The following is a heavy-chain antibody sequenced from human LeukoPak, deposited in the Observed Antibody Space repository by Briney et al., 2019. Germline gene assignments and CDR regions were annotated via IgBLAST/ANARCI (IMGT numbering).Heavy chain of an antibody. D-gene: IGHD3-3*01. CDR3: AREKPITIFGVVMMGAFDI. J-gene: IGHJ3*02. CDR1: GFTFSSYA. V-gene: IGHV3-30*01. CDR2: ISYDGSNK. Sequence: GRSLRLSCAASGFTFSSYAMHWVRQAPGKGLEWVAVISYDGSNKYYADSVKRRFTISRDNSKNTLYLQMNSLRAEDTAVYYCAREKPITIFGVVMMGAFDIWGQGTMVTVSS.